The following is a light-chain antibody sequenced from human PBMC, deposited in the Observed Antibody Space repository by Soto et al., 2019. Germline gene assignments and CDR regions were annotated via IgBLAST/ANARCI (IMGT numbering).Light chain of an antibody. V-gene: IGKV3-11*01. CDR1: QSVSSY. Sequence: AWTQSPATLSLSPGERATLSCRASQSVSSYFAWYQQKPGQAPRLLIYDASNRATGVPARFSGSGSGTDFTLTISSLEPEDFAVYYCQQRRYWPVTFGQGTKV. J-gene: IGKJ1*01. CDR3: QQRRYWPVT. CDR2: DAS.